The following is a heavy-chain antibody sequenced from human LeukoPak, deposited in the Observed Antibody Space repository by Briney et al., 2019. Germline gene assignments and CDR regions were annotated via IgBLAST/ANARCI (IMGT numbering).Heavy chain of an antibody. CDR1: GGSFSGYY. D-gene: IGHD3-3*01. V-gene: IGHV4-34*01. J-gene: IGHJ5*02. CDR2: INHSGST. CDR3: ARGKRVFGVVITDVGRWFDP. Sequence: PSETLSLTGAVYGGSFSGYYWSWIRQPPGKGLEWIGEINHSGSTNYNPPLKSRVTISVDTSKNQFSLKLSSVTAADTAAYYCARGKRVFGVVITDVGRWFDPWGQGTLVTVSS.